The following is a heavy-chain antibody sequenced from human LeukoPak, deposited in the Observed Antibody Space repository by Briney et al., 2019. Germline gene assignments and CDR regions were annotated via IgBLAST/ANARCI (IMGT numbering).Heavy chain of an antibody. Sequence: PGGSLRLSCAASGFTFSSYGMHWVREAPGKGLEWVEFIRYDGSNKYYADSVKGRFTISRDNSKNTLYLQMNSLRAEDTAVYYCAPGYDILTGYYRRGAFDYWGQGTLVTVSS. J-gene: IGHJ4*02. V-gene: IGHV3-30*02. D-gene: IGHD3-9*01. CDR3: APGYDILTGYYRRGAFDY. CDR2: IRYDGSNK. CDR1: GFTFSSYG.